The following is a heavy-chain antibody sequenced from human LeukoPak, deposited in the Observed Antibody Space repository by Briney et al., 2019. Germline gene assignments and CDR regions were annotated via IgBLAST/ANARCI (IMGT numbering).Heavy chain of an antibody. CDR2: ISSSSSYI. CDR3: ARDRLSNGCLDY. J-gene: IGHJ4*02. CDR1: GFTFSSYS. V-gene: IGHV3-21*01. Sequence: GGSLRLSCAASGFTFSSYSMNWVRQAPGKGLEWVSSISSSSSYIYYADSVKGRFTISRDNAKNSLYLQMNSLRAEDTAVYYCARDRLSNGCLDYWGQGTLVTVSS. D-gene: IGHD6-19*01.